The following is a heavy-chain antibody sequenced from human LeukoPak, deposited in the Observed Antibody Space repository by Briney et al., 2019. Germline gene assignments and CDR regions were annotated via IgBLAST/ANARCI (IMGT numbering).Heavy chain of an antibody. D-gene: IGHD6-13*01. V-gene: IGHV4-34*01. CDR2: MHYSGST. Sequence: SETLSLTCDVYGGFFRGYYWSWIRQPPGKGLEWIGEMHYSGSTNYNPSLKSRVTISVDTSKNQFSLKLSSVTAADTAVYYCARGALSGAAAGFFDYWGQGTLVTVSS. CDR1: GGFFRGYY. CDR3: ARGALSGAAAGFFDY. J-gene: IGHJ4*02.